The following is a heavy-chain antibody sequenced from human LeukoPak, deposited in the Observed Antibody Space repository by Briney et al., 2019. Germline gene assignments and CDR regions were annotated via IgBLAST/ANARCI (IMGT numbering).Heavy chain of an antibody. CDR3: ARTLDAFDI. J-gene: IGHJ3*02. CDR2: IYYSGST. V-gene: IGHV4-59*01. CDR1: GGSISSYY. Sequence: SETLSLTCTVSGGSISSYYWSWLRQPPGKGLEWIGYIYYSGSTNYNPSLKSRVTISVDTSKNQFSLKLSSVTAADTAVYYCARTLDAFDIWGQGTMVTVSS.